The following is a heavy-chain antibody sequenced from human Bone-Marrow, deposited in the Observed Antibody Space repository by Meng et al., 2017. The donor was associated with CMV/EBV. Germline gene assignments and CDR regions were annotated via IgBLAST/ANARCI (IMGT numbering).Heavy chain of an antibody. CDR2: IKQDGSEK. CDR1: GFTFSSYW. CDR3: ARDRGSSGWGSVQH. V-gene: IGHV3-7*01. J-gene: IGHJ1*01. D-gene: IGHD6-19*01. Sequence: GESLKISCAASGFTFSSYWMSWVRQAPGKGLEWVANIKQDGSEKYYVDSVKGRFTISRDNAKNSLYLQMNSLRAEDTAVYYCARDRGSSGWGSVQHWGHGTLVTVSS.